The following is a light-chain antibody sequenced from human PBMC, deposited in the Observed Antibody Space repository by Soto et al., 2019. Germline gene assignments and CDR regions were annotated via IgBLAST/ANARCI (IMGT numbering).Light chain of an antibody. Sequence: DIVMTQSPDSLAVSLGERATINCKSSQSVLYSSNNKNYLAWYQQRPGQPPKLLIYWASTRESGVPDRFSGSGPGTVFTLTITSLQAEDVAVYYCQQYESTPPTFGQGTKLEIK. CDR3: QQYESTPPT. J-gene: IGKJ2*01. CDR1: QSVLYSSNNKNY. CDR2: WAS. V-gene: IGKV4-1*01.